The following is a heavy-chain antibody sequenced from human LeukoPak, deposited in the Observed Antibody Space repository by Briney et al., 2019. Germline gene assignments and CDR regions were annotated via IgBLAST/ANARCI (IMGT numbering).Heavy chain of an antibody. CDR2: IHSGGST. V-gene: IGHV4-39*01. D-gene: IGHD3-22*01. CDR3: VAVIWYMNGLGWLDP. CDR1: GDSISSPYYC. J-gene: IGHJ5*02. Sequence: SETLSLTCAVSGDSISSPYYCWGWFRQSPGKGLEWIGTIHSGGSTFYNPSLNSRVTVSADTSMNQFTLELTSVTAADTAMYFCVAVIWYMNGLGWLDPWGQGIPVTVSS.